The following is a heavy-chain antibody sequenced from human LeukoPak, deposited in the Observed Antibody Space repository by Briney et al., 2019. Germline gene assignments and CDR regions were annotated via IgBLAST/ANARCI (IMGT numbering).Heavy chain of an antibody. D-gene: IGHD3-22*01. CDR3: ARTNYSDSSGHYNDNWYFDL. CDR2: IYSGGST. J-gene: IGHJ2*01. CDR1: GFAVSRKY. V-gene: IGHV3-66*01. Sequence: GGSLRLSCAASGFAVSRKYMNWVRQAPGKGLEWVSIIYSGGSTYYADSVKGRFTISRDNSKNTLYLQMNSLRTEDTAVYYCARTNYSDSSGHYNDNWYFDLWGRGTLVTVSS.